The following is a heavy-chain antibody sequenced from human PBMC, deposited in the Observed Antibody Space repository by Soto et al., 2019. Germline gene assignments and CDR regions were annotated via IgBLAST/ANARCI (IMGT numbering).Heavy chain of an antibody. J-gene: IGHJ5*02. Sequence: GAVKVSCKASGYTFTSYGISGVRQAPGQGLEWMGWISAYNGNTNYAQKLQGRVTMTTDTSTSTAYMELRSLRSDDTAVYYCAREGYYDSSGYAWFDPRGQGTLVPVSS. CDR3: AREGYYDSSGYAWFDP. CDR1: GYTFTSYG. CDR2: ISAYNGNT. V-gene: IGHV1-18*01. D-gene: IGHD3-22*01.